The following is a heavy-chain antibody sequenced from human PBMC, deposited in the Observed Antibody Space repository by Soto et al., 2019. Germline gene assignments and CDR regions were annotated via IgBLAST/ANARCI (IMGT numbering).Heavy chain of an antibody. CDR3: ARLGRWELLGPDTRKEDY. D-gene: IGHD1-26*01. Sequence: QLQLQESGPGLVKPSETLSLTCTVSGGSISSSSYYWGWIRQPPGKGLEWIGSIYYSGSTYYNPSLKSRVTISVDTSKNQFSLKLSSVTAADTAVYYCARLGRWELLGPDTRKEDYWGQGTLVTVSS. V-gene: IGHV4-39*01. CDR1: GGSISSSSYY. CDR2: IYYSGST. J-gene: IGHJ4*02.